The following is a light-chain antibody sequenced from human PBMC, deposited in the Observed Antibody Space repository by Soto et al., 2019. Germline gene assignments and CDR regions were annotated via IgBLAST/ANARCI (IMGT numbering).Light chain of an antibody. CDR1: QSVSTSH. Sequence: EVVLTQSPGTLSLSPGERATLSCRASQSVSTSHLGWYQQKPGQAPRLLIYGASSRATGIADRFSGSGSGTDFTLTISGLEPEDSAVYYCQQYGSSVTFGQGTKVEIK. V-gene: IGKV3-20*01. J-gene: IGKJ1*01. CDR2: GAS. CDR3: QQYGSSVT.